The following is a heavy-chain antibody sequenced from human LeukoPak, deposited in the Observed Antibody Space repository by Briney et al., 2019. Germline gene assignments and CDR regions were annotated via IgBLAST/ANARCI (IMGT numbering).Heavy chain of an antibody. CDR1: GYTFTSYG. CDR2: ISAYNGNT. V-gene: IGHV1-18*01. D-gene: IGHD3-9*01. J-gene: IGHJ6*03. Sequence: GASVKVSRKASGYTFTSYGISWVRQAPGQGLEWMGWISAYNGNTNYAQKLQGRVTMTTDKSTSTAYMELSSLRSEDTAVYYCARGGDYDILTGRRGPYYMDVWGKGTTVTVSS. CDR3: ARGGDYDILTGRRGPYYMDV.